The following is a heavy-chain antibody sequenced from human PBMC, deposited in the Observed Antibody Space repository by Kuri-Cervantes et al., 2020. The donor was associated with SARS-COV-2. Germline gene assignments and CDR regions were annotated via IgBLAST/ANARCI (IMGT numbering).Heavy chain of an antibody. CDR2: IKSKTAGGTT. Sequence: GESLKISCAASGFTFKNAWMSWVRQAPGKGLEWVGRIKSKTAGGTTDYAAPVKGRFTISRDDSKNTLYLQMNSLKTEDTAVYYCTTVGGAYSISWDRGLDYWGQRTLVTVSS. V-gene: IGHV3-15*01. D-gene: IGHD6-13*01. CDR1: GFTFKNAW. CDR3: TTVGGAYSISWDRGLDY. J-gene: IGHJ4*02.